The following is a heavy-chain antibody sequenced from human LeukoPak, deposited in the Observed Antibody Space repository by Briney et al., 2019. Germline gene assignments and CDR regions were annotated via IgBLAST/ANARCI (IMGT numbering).Heavy chain of an antibody. CDR2: IYHSGST. D-gene: IGHD3-22*01. J-gene: IGHJ4*02. CDR1: GGSVSSGNYY. V-gene: IGHV4-61*01. Sequence: SETLSLTCTVSGGSVSSGNYYWSWIRQPPGKGLEWIGHIYHSGSTNYNPSLKSRVTMSVDTSKNQFSLRLSSVTAADTAVYYCARSGYYYYQYYFDYWGQGTLVTVSS. CDR3: ARSGYYYYQYYFDY.